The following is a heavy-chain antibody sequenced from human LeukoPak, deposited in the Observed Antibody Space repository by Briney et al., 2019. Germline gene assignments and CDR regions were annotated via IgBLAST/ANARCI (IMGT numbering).Heavy chain of an antibody. CDR2: ISAYNGNT. V-gene: IGHV1-18*01. Sequence: ASVKVSCKASGYTFTSYGISWVRQAPGKVLEWMGWISAYNGNTNYAQKLQGRVTMTTDTSTSTAYMELRSLRSDDTAVYYCARTGTGTYYFDYWGQGTLVTVSS. CDR1: GYTFTSYG. D-gene: IGHD1-7*01. CDR3: ARTGTGTYYFDY. J-gene: IGHJ4*02.